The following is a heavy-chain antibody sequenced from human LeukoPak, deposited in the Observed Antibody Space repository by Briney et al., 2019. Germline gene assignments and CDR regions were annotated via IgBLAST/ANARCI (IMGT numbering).Heavy chain of an antibody. D-gene: IGHD2-15*01. CDR1: GGTFSSYA. J-gene: IGHJ4*02. Sequence: SVKVSCKASGGTFSSYAISWVRQAPGQGLEWMGRIIPILGIANYAQKFQGRVTITADKSTSTAYMELSSLRSEDTAVYYCASLVVVAASGSDYWGQGTLVTVSS. CDR3: ASLVVVAASGSDY. CDR2: IIPILGIA. V-gene: IGHV1-69*04.